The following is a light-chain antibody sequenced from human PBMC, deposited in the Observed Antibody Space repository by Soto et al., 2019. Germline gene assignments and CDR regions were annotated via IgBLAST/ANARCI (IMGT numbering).Light chain of an antibody. Sequence: DIQMTQSPSSLSASFGARVTITCRARQSNDKNLKWYQQKPGKAPRLLIYAASYLQRGVASRFSGSGSGTEYTLTISSMQPEDFATYYCQESHSSSLTFAGGTKLEI. CDR3: QESHSSSLT. V-gene: IGKV1-39*01. CDR1: QSNDKN. CDR2: AAS. J-gene: IGKJ4*01.